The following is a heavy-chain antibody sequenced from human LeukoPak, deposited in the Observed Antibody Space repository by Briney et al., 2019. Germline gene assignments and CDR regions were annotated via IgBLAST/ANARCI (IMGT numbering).Heavy chain of an antibody. CDR2: INPGCVSS. CDR3: SRESGSHAALDF. J-gene: IGHJ4*02. D-gene: IGHD3-10*01. Sequence: ASVKVSCKASGYTFNNFYIHWVRQAPGQGLEWMGIINPGCVSSNSAQKFQGRVTMTRDTSTSTVYMELSSLRSEDTAVYFCSRESGSHAALDFWGQGTLVTVSS. V-gene: IGHV1-46*02. CDR1: GYTFNNFY.